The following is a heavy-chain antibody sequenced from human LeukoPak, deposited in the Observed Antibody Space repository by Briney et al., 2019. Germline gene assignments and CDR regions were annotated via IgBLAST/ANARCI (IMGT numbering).Heavy chain of an antibody. CDR1: GFTVSSNY. CDR2: IYSGGST. J-gene: IGHJ3*02. D-gene: IGHD4-17*01. CDR3: ARAGNYGDYVYAFDI. Sequence: GGSLRLSCAASGFTVSSNYMSWVRQAPGKGLEWVSVIYSGGSTYYADSVKGRFTISGDNSKNTLYLQMNSLRAEDTAVYYCARAGNYGDYVYAFDIWGQGTMVTVSS. V-gene: IGHV3-53*01.